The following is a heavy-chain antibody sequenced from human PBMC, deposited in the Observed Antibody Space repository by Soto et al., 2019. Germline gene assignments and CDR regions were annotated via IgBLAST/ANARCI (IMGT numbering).Heavy chain of an antibody. CDR3: TTDIGYSGYDSHVVSYMNG. V-gene: IGHV3-15*01. J-gene: IGHJ6*03. CDR2: IKTKTDGGTT. D-gene: IGHD5-12*01. Sequence: SLRLSCAVSGLTFSNAWMSWVRQGPGKGLEWIGRIKTKTDGGTTDYAAPVKGRFTISRDDSKNTLYLQMNSLKTEDTAVYYCTTDIGYSGYDSHVVSYMNGCGKRTTVTVSS. CDR1: GLTFSNAW.